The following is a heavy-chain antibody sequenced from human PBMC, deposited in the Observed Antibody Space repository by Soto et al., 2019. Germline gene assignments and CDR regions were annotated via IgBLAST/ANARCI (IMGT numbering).Heavy chain of an antibody. CDR1: GFTFSSYA. CDR3: AKDHRAYCGGDCYGQDAFDI. J-gene: IGHJ3*02. CDR2: ISGSGGST. Sequence: GGVLRLSCAASGFTFSSYAMSWVRQAPGKGPEWVSAISGSGGSTYYADSVKGRFTISRDNSKNTLYLQMNSLRAEDTAVYYCAKDHRAYCGGDCYGQDAFDIWGQGTMVTVSS. V-gene: IGHV3-23*01. D-gene: IGHD2-21*02.